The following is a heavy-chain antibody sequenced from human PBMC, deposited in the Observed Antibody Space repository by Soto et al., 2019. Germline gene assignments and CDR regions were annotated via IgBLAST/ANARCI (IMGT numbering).Heavy chain of an antibody. J-gene: IGHJ6*02. D-gene: IGHD3-9*01. CDR2: IYYSGST. CDR3: AREELDYDILTALGEERPTYYYYGMDV. V-gene: IGHV4-59*12. CDR1: GGSISSYY. Sequence: SETLSLTCTVSGGSISSYYWSWIRQPPGKGLEWIGYIYYSGSTNYNPSLKSRVTISVDRSKNQFSLKLSSVTAADTAVYYCAREELDYDILTALGEERPTYYYYGMDVWGQGTTVTVSS.